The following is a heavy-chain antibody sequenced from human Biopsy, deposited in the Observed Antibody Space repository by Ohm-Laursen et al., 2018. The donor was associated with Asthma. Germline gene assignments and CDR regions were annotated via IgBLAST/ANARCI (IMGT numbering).Heavy chain of an antibody. CDR2: IYYSGST. CDR1: YGSITSGGYY. CDR3: ARAQDYYDSRGYYRSFDY. V-gene: IGHV4-31*03. D-gene: IGHD3-22*01. Sequence: TLSLTCTVSYGSITSGGYYWTWIRQHPRKGLEWIGFIYYSGSTYYNPSLKSRVRISIDTSKNQFSLKLSSVTAADTAVYYCARAQDYYDSRGYYRSFDYWGQGTLVTVSS. J-gene: IGHJ4*02.